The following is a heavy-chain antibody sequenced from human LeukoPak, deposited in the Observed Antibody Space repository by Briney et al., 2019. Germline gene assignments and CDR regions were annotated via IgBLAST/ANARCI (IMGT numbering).Heavy chain of an antibody. CDR3: ARRHGRCSDGSCYYADY. Sequence: GSSVKVSCKASGGTFSSYAINWVRQATGQGLEWMGWMNPNSGNTGYAQKFQGRVTMTRNSSITSAYMELSSLRSEDTAVYYCARRHGRCSDGSCYYADYWGQGTLVTVSS. D-gene: IGHD2-15*01. CDR1: GGTFSSYA. V-gene: IGHV1-8*02. CDR2: MNPNSGNT. J-gene: IGHJ4*02.